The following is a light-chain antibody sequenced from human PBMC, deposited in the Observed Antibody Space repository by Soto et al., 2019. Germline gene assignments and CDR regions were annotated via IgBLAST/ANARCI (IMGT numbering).Light chain of an antibody. CDR2: KAS. V-gene: IGKV1-5*03. J-gene: IGKJ1*01. CDR3: QHYHSYPWT. Sequence: DIQMTQSHSTLSAAVGDRVTSTCRASQNIYSWLAWYQQKPGKAPKLLIYKASSLESGVPSRFSGSGSGTEFTLTISSLQPDDFATYHCQHYHSYPWTFGQGTKVDIK. CDR1: QNIYSW.